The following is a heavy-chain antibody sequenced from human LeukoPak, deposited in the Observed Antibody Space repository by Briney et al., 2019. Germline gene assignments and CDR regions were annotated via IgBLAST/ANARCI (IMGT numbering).Heavy chain of an antibody. J-gene: IGHJ6*03. CDR2: IYYSGST. Sequence: ASQTLSLTRTVSGGSISSGGYYWSWIRQHPGKGLEWIGYIYYSGSTYYNPSLKSRVTISVDTSKNQFSLKLSSVTAADTAVYYCARDSVVVVASNYYYYYMDVWGKGTTVTVSS. V-gene: IGHV4-31*03. CDR3: ARDSVVVVASNYYYYYMDV. D-gene: IGHD2-15*01. CDR1: GGSISSGGYY.